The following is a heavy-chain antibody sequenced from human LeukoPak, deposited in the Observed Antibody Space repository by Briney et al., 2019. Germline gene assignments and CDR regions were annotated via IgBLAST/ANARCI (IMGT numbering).Heavy chain of an antibody. CDR2: AYYRSTWYN. Sequence: SQALSLTCAISGDSVSSNSVTWNWIRQSPSRGLEWLGRAYYRSTWYNDYAVSVRGRITVNPDTSKNQFSLHLNSVTPEDTAVYYCARRLTQYDCFDPWGQGILVTVSS. D-gene: IGHD2-2*01. CDR1: GDSVSSNSVT. V-gene: IGHV6-1*01. J-gene: IGHJ5*02. CDR3: ARRLTQYDCFDP.